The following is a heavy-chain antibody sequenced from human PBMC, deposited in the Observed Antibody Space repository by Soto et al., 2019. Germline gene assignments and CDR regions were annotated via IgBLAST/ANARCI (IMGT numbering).Heavy chain of an antibody. D-gene: IGHD5-18*01. Sequence: QVQLQQWGAGLLKPSETLSLTCAVYGGSFSGYYWSWIRQPPGKGLEWIGEINHSGSTNYNPSLKSRVNISVDTSKNQFSLKLSSVTAADTAVYYCARMDVDTAMVDYYYGMDVWGQGTTVTVSS. CDR3: ARMDVDTAMVDYYYGMDV. CDR1: GGSFSGYY. CDR2: INHSGST. J-gene: IGHJ6*02. V-gene: IGHV4-34*01.